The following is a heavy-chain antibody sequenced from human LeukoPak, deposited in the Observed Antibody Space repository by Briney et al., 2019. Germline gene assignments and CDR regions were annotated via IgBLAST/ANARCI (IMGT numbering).Heavy chain of an antibody. CDR3: ARDGGTTTVYFDL. J-gene: IGHJ2*01. Sequence: GASVKVSCKASGYTFSDYDINWVRQAPGQGLEWMGGIIPIFGTANYAQKFQGRVTITTDESTSTAYMELSSLRSEDTAVYYCARDGGTTTVYFDLWGRGTLVTVSS. D-gene: IGHD4-23*01. CDR2: IIPIFGTA. V-gene: IGHV1-69*05. CDR1: GYTFSDYD.